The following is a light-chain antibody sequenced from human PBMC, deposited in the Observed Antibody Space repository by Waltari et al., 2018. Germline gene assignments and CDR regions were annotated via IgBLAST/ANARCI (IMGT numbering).Light chain of an antibody. CDR2: GTS. V-gene: IGKV3-20*01. Sequence: ETVLTQSPVTLSLSPGERATLSCRASQGVSSTYLAWYQQKPGQAPRLLIYGTSSRATGIPDRFSGSGSGTDFTLTISRLEPEDFAVYYCQQYDSSGSTFGGGTKVEIK. J-gene: IGKJ4*01. CDR3: QQYDSSGST. CDR1: QGVSSTY.